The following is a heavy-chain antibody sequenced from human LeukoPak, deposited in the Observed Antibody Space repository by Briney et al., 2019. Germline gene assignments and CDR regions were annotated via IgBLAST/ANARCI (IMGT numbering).Heavy chain of an antibody. Sequence: ASVKVSCKTFGYRFLGSYIHWVRQAPGQGLEWMGRMNAGNGGADYPQTFQGRVTMTRDTSISTAYMELSRLTSDDTAVYYCARDLEVVGATTLDHWGQGTLVTVSS. CDR1: GYRFLGSY. CDR2: MNAGNGGA. D-gene: IGHD1-26*01. J-gene: IGHJ5*02. V-gene: IGHV1-2*02. CDR3: ARDLEVVGATTLDH.